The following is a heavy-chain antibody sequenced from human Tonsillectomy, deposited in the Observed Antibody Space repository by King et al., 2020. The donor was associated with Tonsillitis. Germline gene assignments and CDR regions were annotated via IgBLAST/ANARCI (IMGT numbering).Heavy chain of an antibody. V-gene: IGHV3-30*18. CDR2: ISYDGSTK. J-gene: IGHJ4*02. CDR3: AKSGDSYGFDS. CDR1: GFMFSNYG. Sequence: VQLVESGGGVVQPGRSLRLSCAAFGFMFSNYGMHWVRQAPGKGLEWVAVISYDGSTKYYADSVKGRFTISRDNSKNTLYLQMKSLRAEDTSLYYCAKSGDSYGFDSWGQGILVTVSS. D-gene: IGHD5-18*01.